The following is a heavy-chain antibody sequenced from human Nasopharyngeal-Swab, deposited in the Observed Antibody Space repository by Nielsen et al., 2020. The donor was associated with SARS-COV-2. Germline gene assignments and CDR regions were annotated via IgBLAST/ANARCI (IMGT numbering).Heavy chain of an antibody. D-gene: IGHD4-17*01. CDR2: VYYSGST. J-gene: IGHJ5*02. CDR1: GGSISSYY. V-gene: IGHV4-59*01. Sequence: SETLSLTFTVSGGSISSYYWNWVRQPPGKGLEWIASVYYSGSTKYNPSLKSRVTISVDRAKNQVSLKLTSVTAADTAVYYCARDESGDYLGLPFDPWGRRTLVTVSS. CDR3: ARDESGDYLGLPFDP.